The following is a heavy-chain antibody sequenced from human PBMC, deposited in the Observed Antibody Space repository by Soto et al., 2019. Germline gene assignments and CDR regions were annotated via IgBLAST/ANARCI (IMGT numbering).Heavy chain of an antibody. J-gene: IGHJ4*02. CDR1: GDSVSSVGFH. CDR3: ASRSVSGYKRLDY. Sequence: PSETLSLTCTVSGDSVSSVGFHWAWLRRPPGKGLEWIGYIYNGGSTYYRPSLESRMHMSLDATRNHYSLRLTSVTAADTAVYYCASRSVSGYKRLDYWGQGTLVTVSS. V-gene: IGHV4-39*07. CDR2: IYNGGST. D-gene: IGHD3-22*01.